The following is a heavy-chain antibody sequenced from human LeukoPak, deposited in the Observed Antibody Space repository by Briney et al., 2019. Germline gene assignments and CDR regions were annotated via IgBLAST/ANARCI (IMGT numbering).Heavy chain of an antibody. D-gene: IGHD5-18*01. CDR1: GGSFSGYY. J-gene: IGHJ4*02. Sequence: SETLSLTCAVYGGSFSGYYWSWIRQPPGKGLEWIGEINHSGSTNYSPSLKSRVTISVDTSKNQFSLKLSSVTAADTAVYYCAGDGAGGYSYDAYWGQGTLVTVSS. V-gene: IGHV4-34*01. CDR3: AGDGAGGYSYDAY. CDR2: INHSGST.